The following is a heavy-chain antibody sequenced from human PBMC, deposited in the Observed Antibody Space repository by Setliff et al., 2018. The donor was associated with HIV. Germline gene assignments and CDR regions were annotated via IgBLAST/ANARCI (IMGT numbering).Heavy chain of an antibody. V-gene: IGHV4-39*07. J-gene: IGHJ5*02. D-gene: IGHD3-10*01. CDR1: SASISSSGYY. Sequence: SETLSLTCTVSSASISSSGYYWGWIRQPPGKGLEWIGEVSHSGSANSNASLRSRVMISVDTSKNQFSLKLSAVTAADTAVYYCARDHVFGSRTGFDPWGPGILVTVSS. CDR2: VSHSGSA. CDR3: ARDHVFGSRTGFDP.